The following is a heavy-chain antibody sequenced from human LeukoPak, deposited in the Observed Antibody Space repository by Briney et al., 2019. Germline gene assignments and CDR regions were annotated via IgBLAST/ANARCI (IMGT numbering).Heavy chain of an antibody. CDR1: GYTFTGYY. CDR3: AVDLWTGYYSKYFDL. CDR2: INPSSGGT. Sequence: ASVKVSCKASGYTFTGYYIHWVRQAPGQGLEWMGWINPSSGGTNYAQKFQDRVTMTRDTSISTAYMELSRLRSDDTAVFYCAVDLWTGYYSKYFDLWGRGTLVTVSS. D-gene: IGHD3/OR15-3a*01. V-gene: IGHV1-2*02. J-gene: IGHJ2*01.